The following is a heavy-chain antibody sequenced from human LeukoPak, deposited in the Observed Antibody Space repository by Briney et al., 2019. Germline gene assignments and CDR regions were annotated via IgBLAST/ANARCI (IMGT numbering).Heavy chain of an antibody. Sequence: KSSETLSLTCTVSGGSISSYYWSWIRQPPGKGLEWIGYIYYSGSTNYNPSLKSRVTISVDTSKNQFSLKLSSVTAADTAVYYCAREGLAAAKRALYYGMDVWGQGTTVTVSS. CDR3: AREGLAAAKRALYYGMDV. D-gene: IGHD6-13*01. CDR2: IYYSGST. CDR1: GGSISSYY. V-gene: IGHV4-59*01. J-gene: IGHJ6*02.